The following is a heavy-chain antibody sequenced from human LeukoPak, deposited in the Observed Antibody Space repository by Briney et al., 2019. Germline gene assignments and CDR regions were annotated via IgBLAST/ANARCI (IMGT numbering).Heavy chain of an antibody. Sequence: LPGGSLRLSCAASGFTFRNYWMGWVRQAPGKGLEWVANTKPDGSAEYYADSVRGRFTTCRDNANNLLYLQMNRLRAEDTAVYYCARDFALGGKPDAFDIWGQGTMVTVSS. CDR1: GFTFRNYW. CDR3: ARDFALGGKPDAFDI. V-gene: IGHV3-7*01. CDR2: TKPDGSAE. D-gene: IGHD1-26*01. J-gene: IGHJ3*02.